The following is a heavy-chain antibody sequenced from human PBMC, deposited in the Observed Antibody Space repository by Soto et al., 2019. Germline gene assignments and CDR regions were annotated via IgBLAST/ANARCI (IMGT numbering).Heavy chain of an antibody. Sequence: SETLSLTCTVSGGSISSSSYYWGWIRQPPGKGLEWIGSIYYSGSTYYNPSLKSRVTISVDTSKNQFSLKLSSVTAADTAVYYCARRGYDYVSGSYRPDAFDIWGQGTMVTVSS. CDR1: GGSISSSSYY. CDR2: IYYSGST. CDR3: ARRGYDYVSGSYRPDAFDI. J-gene: IGHJ3*02. D-gene: IGHD3-16*02. V-gene: IGHV4-39*01.